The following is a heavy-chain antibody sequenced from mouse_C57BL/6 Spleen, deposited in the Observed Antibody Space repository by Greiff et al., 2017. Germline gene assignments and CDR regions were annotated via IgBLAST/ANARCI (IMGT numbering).Heavy chain of an antibody. V-gene: IGHV5-16*01. J-gene: IGHJ4*01. CDR1: GFTFSDYY. Sequence: EVQLVESEGGLVQPGSSMKLSCTASGFTFSDYYMAWVRQAPEKGLEWVANINYDGSSTYYLDSLKSRFILSPDNAKNILFLQMSRLKSEYTATYYCARGDLSHAMDYWGQGTSVTVSS. CDR3: ARGDLSHAMDY. CDR2: INYDGSST. D-gene: IGHD2-3*01.